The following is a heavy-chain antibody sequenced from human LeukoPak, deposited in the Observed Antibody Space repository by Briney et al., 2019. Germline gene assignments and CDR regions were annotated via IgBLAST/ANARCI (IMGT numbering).Heavy chain of an antibody. V-gene: IGHV5-51*01. J-gene: IGHJ3*02. CDR3: ARQRGIAAAGDAFDI. D-gene: IGHD6-13*01. Sequence: GESLKISCKGSGYTFTNYWIGWVRQMPGKGLEWMGIIYPGDSDTRYSPSFQGQVTISADKSISTAYLQWSSLKASDTAMYYCARQRGIAAAGDAFDIWGQGTMVTVSS. CDR2: IYPGDSDT. CDR1: GYTFTNYW.